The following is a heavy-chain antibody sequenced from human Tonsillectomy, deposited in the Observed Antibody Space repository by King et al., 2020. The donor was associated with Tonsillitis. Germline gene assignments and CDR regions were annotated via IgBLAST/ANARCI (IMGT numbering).Heavy chain of an antibody. V-gene: IGHV3-48*01. J-gene: IGHJ4*02. CDR2: ISSSSSTI. Sequence: EVQLVESGGGLVQPGGSLRLSCAASGFTFSSYSMNWFRQAPGKGLEWFSYISSSSSTIYYADSVKGRFTISRDNAKNSLYLQMNSLRAEDTAVYYCARDNGGIFGVVTTGVYYFYYWGQGPLVTVSS. CDR3: ARDNGGIFGVVTTGVYYFYY. CDR1: GFTFSSYS. D-gene: IGHD3-3*01.